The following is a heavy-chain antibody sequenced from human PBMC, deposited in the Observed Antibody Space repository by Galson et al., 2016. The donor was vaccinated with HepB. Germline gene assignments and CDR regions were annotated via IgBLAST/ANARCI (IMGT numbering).Heavy chain of an antibody. Sequence: SLRLSCAASGFTFSSYAMSWVCQAPGKGLEWVSTISGSGYNTNYADSVKGRFTISRDNSKNTLYLQMNSLRAEDTAVYYCAKDGRIYCSSASCHDHFHYWGQGTLVTVSS. CDR3: AKDGRIYCSSASCHDHFHY. V-gene: IGHV3-23*01. CDR1: GFTFSSYA. D-gene: IGHD2-2*01. CDR2: ISGSGYNT. J-gene: IGHJ4*02.